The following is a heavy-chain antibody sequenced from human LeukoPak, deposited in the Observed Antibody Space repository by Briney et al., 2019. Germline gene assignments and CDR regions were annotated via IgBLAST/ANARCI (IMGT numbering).Heavy chain of an antibody. Sequence: GSLRLYCAASGFTFKIFAMTWVRQPPGEGLEWVSTITGGGETTFHSNAVKGRFTISRDNSKNTLYLQMNSLRAEDTAVYFCAKGIYYDSGSCNKWGQGTTVTVSS. CDR2: ITGGGETT. V-gene: IGHV3-23*01. CDR3: AKGIYYDSGSCNK. J-gene: IGHJ4*02. D-gene: IGHD3-10*01. CDR1: GFTFKIFA.